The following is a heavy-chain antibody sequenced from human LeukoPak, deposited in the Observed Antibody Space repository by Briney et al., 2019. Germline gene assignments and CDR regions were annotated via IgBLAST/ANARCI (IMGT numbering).Heavy chain of an antibody. J-gene: IGHJ4*02. Sequence: SETLSLTCTVSGGSISSSSYYWGWIRQPPGKGLEWIGSIYYSGSTYYNPSLKSRVTISVDTSKNQFSLKLSSVTAADTAVYYCASRSRYGSGRLQYYLDYWGQGTLVTVYS. V-gene: IGHV4-39*01. D-gene: IGHD3-10*01. CDR2: IYYSGST. CDR1: GGSISSSSYY. CDR3: ASRSRYGSGRLQYYLDY.